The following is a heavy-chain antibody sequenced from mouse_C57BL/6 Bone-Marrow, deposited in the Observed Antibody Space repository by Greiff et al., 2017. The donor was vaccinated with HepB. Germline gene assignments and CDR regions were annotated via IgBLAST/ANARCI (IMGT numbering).Heavy chain of an antibody. CDR2: ISSGGSYT. CDR3: ARRDYGSSYGYYAMDY. Sequence: EVKVVESGGDLVKPGGSLKLSCAASGFTFSSYGMSWVRQTPDKRLEWVATISSGGSYTYYPDSVKGRFTISRDNAKNTLYLQMSSLKSEDTAMYYCARRDYGSSYGYYAMDYWGQGTSVTVSS. J-gene: IGHJ4*01. D-gene: IGHD1-1*01. V-gene: IGHV5-6*02. CDR1: GFTFSSYG.